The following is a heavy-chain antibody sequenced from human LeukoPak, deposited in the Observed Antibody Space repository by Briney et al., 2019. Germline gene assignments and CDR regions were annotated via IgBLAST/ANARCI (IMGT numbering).Heavy chain of an antibody. V-gene: IGHV3-30*18. CDR1: GFTFSIYG. CDR3: AKSSRRGQWGLPHCFDY. Sequence: GGSLRLSCAASGFTFSIYGMHWVRQAPGKGLEWVAFILYDGSKTYYADSVKGRFTVSRDDSKNTLYLQINSLRAEDTALYYCAKSSRRGQWGLPHCFDYWGQGTLVTVSS. CDR2: ILYDGSKT. D-gene: IGHD1-26*01. J-gene: IGHJ4*02.